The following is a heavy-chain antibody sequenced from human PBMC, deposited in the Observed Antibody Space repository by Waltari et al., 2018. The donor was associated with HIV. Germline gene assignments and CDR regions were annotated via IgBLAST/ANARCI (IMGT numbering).Heavy chain of an antibody. Sequence: QVQLVHSGAEVQKPGSSVKVSCKASGGTFSSYAISWVRQAPGEGLEWMGRIIPILGIAHYAQKFKGRVTITADKSTSTAYMELSSLRSEEMAVYYCARGGPESSGYYTDYWGQGTLVTVSS. D-gene: IGHD3-22*01. V-gene: IGHV1-69*04. CDR2: IIPILGIA. CDR1: GGTFSSYA. CDR3: ARGGPESSGYYTDY. J-gene: IGHJ4*02.